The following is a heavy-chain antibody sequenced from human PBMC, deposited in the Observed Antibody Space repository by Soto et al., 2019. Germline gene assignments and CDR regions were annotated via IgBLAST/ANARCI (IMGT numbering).Heavy chain of an antibody. J-gene: IGHJ4*02. CDR3: AKDGSQSDTSSSYY. CDR2: ISGSGGST. Sequence: GGSLRLSCAASGFTFSSYAMNWVRQAPGKGLEWVSSISGSGGSTHYADSVKGRFTISRDNSKNTLYLQMNSLRAEDTAVYYCAKDGSQSDTSSSYYWGQGTLVTVSS. V-gene: IGHV3-23*01. CDR1: GFTFSSYA. D-gene: IGHD6-6*01.